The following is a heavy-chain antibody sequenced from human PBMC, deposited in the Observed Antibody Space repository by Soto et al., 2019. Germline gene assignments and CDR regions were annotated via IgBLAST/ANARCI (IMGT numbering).Heavy chain of an antibody. J-gene: IGHJ4*02. CDR3: AKLGLRYFDWFIDY. V-gene: IGHV3-23*01. CDR2: IPGSGGRT. CDR1: GFTFSNYG. Sequence: EVQLLESGGALVQPGGSLRLSCAASGFTFSNYGMTWVRQAPGKGLEWVSTIPGSGGRTYYADSVKGRFIISRDRSKNTLYLQMDSLRAEDRAVYYCAKLGLRYFDWFIDYWGQGTLVTVSS. D-gene: IGHD3-9*01.